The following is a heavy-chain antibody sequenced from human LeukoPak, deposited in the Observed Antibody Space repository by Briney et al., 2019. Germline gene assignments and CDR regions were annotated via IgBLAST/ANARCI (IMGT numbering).Heavy chain of an antibody. J-gene: IGHJ4*02. D-gene: IGHD4-17*01. V-gene: IGHV3-21*01. CDR1: GFTFDDYA. CDR2: ISSSSSYI. CDR3: ARDGGRSMTTIY. Sequence: GGSLRLSCAASGFTFDDYAMHWVRQAPGKGLEWVSSISSSSSYIYYADSVKGRFTVSRDNAKNSLYLQMNSLRAEDTAVYYCARDGGRSMTTIYWGQGTLVTVSS.